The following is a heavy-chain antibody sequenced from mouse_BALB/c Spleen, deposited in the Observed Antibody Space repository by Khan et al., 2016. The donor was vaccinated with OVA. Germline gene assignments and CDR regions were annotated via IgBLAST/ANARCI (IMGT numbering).Heavy chain of an antibody. CDR3: TRDGNYAHWYFDV. D-gene: IGHD2-1*01. J-gene: IGHJ1*01. CDR1: GFTFSSYT. Sequence: EVELVESGGGLVKPGGSLKLSCAASGFTFSSYTMSWVRQTPEKRLEWVATISSGGTYTYYPDSVKGRFTISRDNAKNTLYLQMSSLKSEDTAMYYCTRDGNYAHWYFDVWGAGTTVTGSS. CDR2: ISSGGTYT. V-gene: IGHV5-6-4*01.